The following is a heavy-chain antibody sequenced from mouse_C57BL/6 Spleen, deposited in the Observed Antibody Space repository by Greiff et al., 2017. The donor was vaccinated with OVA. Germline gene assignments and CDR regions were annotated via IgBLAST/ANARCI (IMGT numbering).Heavy chain of an antibody. CDR2: IDPSDSYT. Sequence: VQLQQPGAELVKPGASVKLSCKASGYTFTSYWMQWVKQRPGQGLEWIGEIDPSDSYTNYNQKFKGKATLTVDTSSSTAYMQLSSLTSEDSAVYYCARGDYSKDYYAMDYWGQGTSVTVSS. CDR3: ARGDYSKDYYAMDY. D-gene: IGHD2-5*01. CDR1: GYTFTSYW. J-gene: IGHJ4*01. V-gene: IGHV1-50*01.